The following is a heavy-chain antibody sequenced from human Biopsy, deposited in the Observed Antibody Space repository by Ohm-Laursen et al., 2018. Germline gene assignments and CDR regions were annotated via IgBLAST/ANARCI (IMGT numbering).Heavy chain of an antibody. D-gene: IGHD5-24*01. J-gene: IGHJ2*01. Sequence: GTLSLTCSVSGTSIITYSWSWVRQPAGKGLEWIGRIYVSGSTNYNPSLKSRVTMSVNTSKKQFSLRLSSVTAADTAVYYCASAGYNPDWNFDLWGRGTRVTVSS. CDR3: ASAGYNPDWNFDL. V-gene: IGHV4-4*07. CDR2: IYVSGST. CDR1: GTSIITYS.